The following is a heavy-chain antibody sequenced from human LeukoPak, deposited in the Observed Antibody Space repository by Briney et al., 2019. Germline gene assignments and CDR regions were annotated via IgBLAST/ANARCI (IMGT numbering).Heavy chain of an antibody. CDR1: GGSISSGGYY. Sequence: SETLSLTCTVSGGSISSGGYYWSWIRQHPGKGLEWIGYIYYSGSTYYNPSLKSRVTISVDTSKNQFSLKLSSVTAADTAVYHCVRYCRSSDYYHFDYWGQGTLVTVSS. CDR2: IYYSGST. J-gene: IGHJ4*02. V-gene: IGHV4-31*03. CDR3: VRYCRSSDYYHFDY. D-gene: IGHD4-17*01.